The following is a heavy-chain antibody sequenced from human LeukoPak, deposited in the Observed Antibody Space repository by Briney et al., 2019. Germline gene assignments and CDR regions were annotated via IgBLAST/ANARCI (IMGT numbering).Heavy chain of an antibody. J-gene: IGHJ4*02. V-gene: IGHV3-23*01. CDR1: GFTFSSYA. Sequence: GGSLRLSCAASGFTFSSYAMSWVRQAPGKGLEWVSAISGSGGSTYYADSVKGRFTISRDNSKNTLYLQMNSPRAEDTAVYYCAKMVRGVPHYFDYWGQGTLVTVSS. D-gene: IGHD3-10*01. CDR3: AKMVRGVPHYFDY. CDR2: ISGSGGST.